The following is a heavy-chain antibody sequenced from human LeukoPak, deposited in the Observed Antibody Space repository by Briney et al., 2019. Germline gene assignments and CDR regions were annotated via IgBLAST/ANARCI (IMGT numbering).Heavy chain of an antibody. CDR1: GGSISSDSYY. CDR3: VRRAYGSGSYPADY. V-gene: IGHV4-39*01. Sequence: PSETLSLTCTVSGGSISSDSYYWGWIRQPPGKGLEWIGSIYYSGSTYYNPSLKSRVTISVDTSKNQFSLKLPSVTAADTSMYYCVRRAYGSGSYPADYWGQGTLVTVSS. D-gene: IGHD3-10*01. J-gene: IGHJ4*02. CDR2: IYYSGST.